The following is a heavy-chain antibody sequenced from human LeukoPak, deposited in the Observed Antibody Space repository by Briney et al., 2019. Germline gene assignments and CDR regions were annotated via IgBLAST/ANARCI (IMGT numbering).Heavy chain of an antibody. Sequence: GGSLRLSCAASGFTFSSYSMNWVRQAPGKGLEWVSYISSSSSTIYYADSVKGRFTISRDNAKNSLYLQMNSLRAEDTAVYYCARDWLRFLEWPHYFDYWGQGNPGHRLL. CDR2: ISSSSSTI. CDR1: GFTFSSYS. J-gene: IGHJ4*02. CDR3: ARDWLRFLEWPHYFDY. V-gene: IGHV3-48*01. D-gene: IGHD3-3*01.